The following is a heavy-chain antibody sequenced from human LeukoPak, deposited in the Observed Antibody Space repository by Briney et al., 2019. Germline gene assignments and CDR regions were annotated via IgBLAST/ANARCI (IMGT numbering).Heavy chain of an antibody. CDR1: GFTFSSYS. Sequence: GSLKLSCAASGFTFSSYSMNWVRQAPGKGLEWIGTIYYSGNTYYNPSLKSRLTISVDTSKNQFSLKLRSVTAADTALYYCASTSPKYYYESSGYSSLFDNWGQGTLVTVSS. D-gene: IGHD3-22*01. CDR3: ASTSPKYYYESSGYSSLFDN. V-gene: IGHV4-39*07. CDR2: IYYSGNT. J-gene: IGHJ4*02.